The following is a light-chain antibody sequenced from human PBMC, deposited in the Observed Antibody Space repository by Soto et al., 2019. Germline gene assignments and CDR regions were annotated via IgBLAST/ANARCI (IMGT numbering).Light chain of an antibody. CDR1: QGISSY. CDR2: AAS. CDR3: QQYYSYPLP. Sequence: AIRMTQSPSSFSASTGDRVTITCRASQGISSYLAWYQQKPGKAPKLLIYAASTLQSGVPSRFSGSGSGPDFTLTSSCLQSEDFSTYYCQQYYSYPLPCGQGTKVQIK. V-gene: IGKV1-8*01. J-gene: IGKJ1*01.